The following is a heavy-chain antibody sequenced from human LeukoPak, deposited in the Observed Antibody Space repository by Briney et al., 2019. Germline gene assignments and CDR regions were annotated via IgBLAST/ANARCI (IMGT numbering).Heavy chain of an antibody. CDR2: ISAYNGNT. CDR1: GYTFTSYG. CDR3: ARVGYCSGGSCIPGILDY. V-gene: IGHV1-18*01. J-gene: IGHJ4*02. Sequence: GSVKVSCKASGYTFTSYGISWVRQAPGQGLEWMGWISAYNGNTNYAQKLQGRVTMTTDTSTSTAYMELRSLRSDDTAVYYCARVGYCSGGSCIPGILDYWGQGTLVTVSS. D-gene: IGHD2-15*01.